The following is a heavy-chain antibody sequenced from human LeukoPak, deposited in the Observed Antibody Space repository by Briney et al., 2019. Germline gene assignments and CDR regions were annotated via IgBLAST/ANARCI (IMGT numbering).Heavy chain of an antibody. Sequence: SETLSLTCTVSAGSISSYYWSWIRHPPRKGLEWSVCIYYSGSTNYNPCLTSRVTISVDTSKNHITLNLRSVTAADTAVYYCARHASGSWDNWFDPWGQGTLVTVSS. J-gene: IGHJ5*02. CDR2: IYYSGST. D-gene: IGHD6-13*01. CDR1: AGSISSYY. CDR3: ARHASGSWDNWFDP. V-gene: IGHV4-59*08.